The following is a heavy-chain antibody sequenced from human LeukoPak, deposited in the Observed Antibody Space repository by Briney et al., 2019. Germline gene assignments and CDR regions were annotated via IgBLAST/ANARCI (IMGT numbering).Heavy chain of an antibody. D-gene: IGHD6-19*01. CDR2: IWHDGSNK. V-gene: IGHV3-30*12. CDR1: GFTFKHYA. CDR3: ARDLGSGWSNDY. Sequence: GTSLRLSFAASGFTFKHYAIPWVRRAPGRGREWVSFIWHDGSNKYYADSVKGRFIISRDDSKKTVYLQMNSLRSDDTAAYFCARDLGSGWSNDYWGQGTLVTVS. J-gene: IGHJ4*02.